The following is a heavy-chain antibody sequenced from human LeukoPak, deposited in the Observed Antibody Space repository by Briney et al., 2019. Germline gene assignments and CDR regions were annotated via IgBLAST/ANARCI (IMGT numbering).Heavy chain of an antibody. V-gene: IGHV3-23*01. D-gene: IGHD3-10*01. CDR1: AFTFTTYA. J-gene: IGHJ4*02. Sequence: GPSLRLSCAASAFTFTTYAMSWVRHAPRKWLELVSSITSSGGSTYYADSVKSPFTISRDNTKNTLYLQMNTLRTQNTATYYAESVKGPSTISRDKSKKTLYLQMNRMSAEDTEIYYWAKVHRAYDYDSGSYYDSGFDYWGQGTLVTVSS. CDR2: ITSSGGST. CDR3: ESVKGPSTISRDKSKKTLYLQMNRMSAEDTEIYYWAKVHRAYDYDSGSYYDSGFDY.